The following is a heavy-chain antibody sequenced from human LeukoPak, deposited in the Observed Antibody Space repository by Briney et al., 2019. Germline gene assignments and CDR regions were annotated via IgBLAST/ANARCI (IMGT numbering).Heavy chain of an antibody. V-gene: IGHV1-2*02. J-gene: IGHJ4*02. CDR2: INPNSGGT. D-gene: IGHD2-15*01. CDR1: GYTFTDYY. Sequence: ASVKVSCKASGYTFTDYYMHWVRQAPGQGLEWMGWINPNSGGTNYAQKVQGRVTMTRDTSISTAYMELSRLRSDDTAVYYCARELPRWYFDYWGQGTLVTVSS. CDR3: ARELPRWYFDY.